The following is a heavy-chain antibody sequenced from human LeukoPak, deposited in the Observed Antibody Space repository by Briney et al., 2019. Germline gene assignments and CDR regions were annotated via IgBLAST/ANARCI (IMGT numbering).Heavy chain of an antibody. CDR2: INHSGST. CDR3: ARGSRCCSSTSCYNWFDP. J-gene: IGHJ5*02. Sequence: PSETLSLTCAVYGGSFSGYYWSWIRQPPGKGLEWIGEINHSGSTNYNPSLKSRVTISVDTSKNQFSLKLSSVTAADTAVYYCARGSRCCSSTSCYNWFDPWGQGTLVAVSS. CDR1: GGSFSGYY. V-gene: IGHV4-34*01. D-gene: IGHD2-2*01.